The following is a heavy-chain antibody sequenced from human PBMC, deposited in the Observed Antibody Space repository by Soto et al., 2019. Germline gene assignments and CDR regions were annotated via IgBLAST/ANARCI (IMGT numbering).Heavy chain of an antibody. CDR3: AKSEYCSGTNCYDWFDS. Sequence: GGSLRLSCVASGFTFSNYAMSWVRQAPGKRLEWVSGISASGESTYYADSVGGRFTISRDNSKNMLYLHMNSLRVEDTAVYYCAKSEYCSGTNCYDWFDSWGHGILVTVSS. D-gene: IGHD2-2*01. CDR1: GFTFSNYA. CDR2: ISASGEST. J-gene: IGHJ5*01. V-gene: IGHV3-23*01.